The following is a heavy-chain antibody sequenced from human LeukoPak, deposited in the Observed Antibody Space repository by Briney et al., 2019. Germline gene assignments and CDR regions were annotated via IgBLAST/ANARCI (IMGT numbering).Heavy chain of an antibody. Sequence: SETLSLTCTVSGGSISSYYWSWIRQPPGKGLEWIGYIYYSGSTNYNPSLKSLVTRSLDTSKNQSYLKLSSVAAADTAVYYCARGKSSAKYGSGSYYNRNGAFDIWGQGTMVTVSS. V-gene: IGHV4-59*01. D-gene: IGHD3-10*01. CDR2: IYYSGST. CDR3: ARGKSSAKYGSGSYYNRNGAFDI. CDR1: GGSISSYY. J-gene: IGHJ3*02.